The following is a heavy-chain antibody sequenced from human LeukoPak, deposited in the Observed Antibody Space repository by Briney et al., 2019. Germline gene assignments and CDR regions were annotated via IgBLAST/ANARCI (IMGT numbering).Heavy chain of an antibody. Sequence: GASVKVSCKASGYTFTSYGISWVRQAPGQGLEWMGGIIPIFGTANYAQKFQGRVTITADESTSTAYMELSSLRSEDTAVYYCARVREIHPLMYYYDTRNWFDPWGQGTLVTVSS. CDR2: IIPIFGTA. CDR3: ARVREIHPLMYYYDTRNWFDP. CDR1: GYTFTSYG. J-gene: IGHJ5*02. V-gene: IGHV1-69*13. D-gene: IGHD3-22*01.